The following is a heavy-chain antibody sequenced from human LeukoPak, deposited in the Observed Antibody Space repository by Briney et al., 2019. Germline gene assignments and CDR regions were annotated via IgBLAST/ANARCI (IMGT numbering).Heavy chain of an antibody. J-gene: IGHJ4*02. V-gene: IGHV2-5*02. CDR1: GFSLSTSGVG. CDR3: ALKEAVLNGYDY. Sequence: SGPTLVKPTQTLTLTCTFSGFSLSTSGVGVGWIRQPPGKALEWLGLIYWDDDERYSPSLRNRLTITRDVSKNQVVLRMTNMGPGDTGTYYCALKEAVLNGYDYWGQGTLVTVSS. D-gene: IGHD3-9*01. CDR2: IYWDDDE.